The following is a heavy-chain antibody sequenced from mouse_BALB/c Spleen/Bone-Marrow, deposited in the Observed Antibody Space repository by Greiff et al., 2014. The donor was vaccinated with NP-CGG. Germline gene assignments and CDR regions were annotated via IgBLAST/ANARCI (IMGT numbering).Heavy chain of an antibody. CDR2: INPASGNT. CDR1: GFTFNDSY. J-gene: IGHJ2*01. V-gene: IGHV14-3*02. Sequence: VQLKESGAELVKPGASVKLSCTASGFTFNDSYMHWVKQRPEKGLEWIGRINPASGNTYYDPKFQGKATITADTSSNTAYLQLSSLTSEDTTVYYCASYYYGSSYFDYWGQGTTLTVSS. D-gene: IGHD1-1*01. CDR3: ASYYYGSSYFDY.